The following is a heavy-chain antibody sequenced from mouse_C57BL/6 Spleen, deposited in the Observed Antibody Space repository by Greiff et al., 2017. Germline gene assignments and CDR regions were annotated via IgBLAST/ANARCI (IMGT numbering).Heavy chain of an antibody. CDR1: GYAFSSSW. D-gene: IGHD3-2*02. Sequence: VQLQQSGPELVKPGASVKISCKASGYAFSSSWMNWVKQRPGKGLEWIGRIYPGDGDTNYNGKFKGKATLTADKSSSTAYMQLSSLTSEDSAVYFCARAGYSSGYSWFGYWGQGTRVTVSA. CDR2: IYPGDGDT. V-gene: IGHV1-82*01. J-gene: IGHJ3*01. CDR3: ARAGYSSGYSWFGY.